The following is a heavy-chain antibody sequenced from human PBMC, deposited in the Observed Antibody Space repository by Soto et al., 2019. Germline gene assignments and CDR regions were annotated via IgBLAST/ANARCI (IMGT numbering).Heavy chain of an antibody. V-gene: IGHV1-18*01. Sequence: QVQLVQSGAEVKKPGASVKVSCKASGYTFTSYGISWVRQAPAQGLEWMGGISAYNGNTNYAQKPQGRVTMHTPTSTSKACIEVRGLRSDDTAVYYCEGDFFWCGGSWYSTVADYWGQGTLGTVSS. CDR2: ISAYNGNT. D-gene: IGHD2-15*01. J-gene: IGHJ4*02. CDR1: GYTFTSYG. CDR3: EGDFFWCGGSWYSTVADY.